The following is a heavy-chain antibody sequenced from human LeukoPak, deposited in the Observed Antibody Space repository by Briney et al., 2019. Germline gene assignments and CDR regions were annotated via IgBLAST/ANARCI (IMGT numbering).Heavy chain of an antibody. Sequence: GGSLRLSCAASGFTVSSNYMSWVRQAPGKGLEWVAVIWYDGSNKYYADSVKGRFTISRDNSKNTLYLQMNSLRAEDTAVYYCARDRKVAAHYDYGDYPALPDYWGQGTLVTVSS. D-gene: IGHD4-17*01. V-gene: IGHV3-33*08. CDR3: ARDRKVAAHYDYGDYPALPDY. J-gene: IGHJ4*02. CDR2: IWYDGSNK. CDR1: GFTVSSNY.